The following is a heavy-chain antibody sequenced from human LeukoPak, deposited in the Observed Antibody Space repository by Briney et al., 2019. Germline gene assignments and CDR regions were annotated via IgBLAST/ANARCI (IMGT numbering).Heavy chain of an antibody. Sequence: ASVKVSCKASGYTFTSYAMNWVRQAPGQGLEWMGWINTNTGNPTYAQGFTGRFVFSLDTSVSTAYLQISSLKAEDTAVYYCAGPLWFGELGNYYYYGMDVWGQGTTVTVSS. CDR1: GYTFTSYA. V-gene: IGHV7-4-1*02. CDR3: AGPLWFGELGNYYYYGMDV. D-gene: IGHD3-10*01. CDR2: INTNTGNP. J-gene: IGHJ6*02.